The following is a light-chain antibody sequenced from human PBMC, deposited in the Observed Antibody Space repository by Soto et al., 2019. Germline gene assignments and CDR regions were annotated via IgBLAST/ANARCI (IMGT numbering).Light chain of an antibody. Sequence: IVLAHSPGTLSCSAGERATLSFRAVQSVSSSFVAWFQQKPGQAPRLLIYGTSSRATGIPDRFSGSGSGTEFTLTISRLQSEDFAVYYCQQYNNWPPWTFGQGTKVDIK. CDR2: GTS. CDR3: QQYNNWPPWT. V-gene: IGKV3-20*01. CDR1: QSVSSSF. J-gene: IGKJ1*01.